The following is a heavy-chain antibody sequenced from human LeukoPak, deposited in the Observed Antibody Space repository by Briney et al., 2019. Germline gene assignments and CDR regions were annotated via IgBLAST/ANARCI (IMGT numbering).Heavy chain of an antibody. CDR3: ARDPNSLADYGGDYFDH. Sequence: PGGSLRLSCAASGFTFSSFSMHWVRQAPGNGLEWVAVISNDGSHRYYADSVKGRFTISRDNSKNTLSLEMNTLRPEDTALFYCARDPNSLADYGGDYFDHWGQGTLVTVSS. J-gene: IGHJ4*02. CDR2: ISNDGSHR. D-gene: IGHD4-23*01. CDR1: GFTFSSFS. V-gene: IGHV3-30*04.